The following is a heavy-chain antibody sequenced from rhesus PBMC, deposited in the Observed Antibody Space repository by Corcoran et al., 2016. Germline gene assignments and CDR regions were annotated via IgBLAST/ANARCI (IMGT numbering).Heavy chain of an antibody. V-gene: IGHV4-169*01. Sequence: QLQLQESGPGLVKPSETLSLTCAVSGGSISSSYWSWIRQAPGKGLEWIGYIYGSGSSTNYNPSLKSRVTLSVDTSKNQLSLKLSSVTTADTAVYYCARGDTAGTVFDYWGQGVLVTVSS. D-gene: IGHD5-42*01. CDR1: GGSISSSY. CDR3: ARGDTAGTVFDY. CDR2: IYGSGSST. J-gene: IGHJ4*01.